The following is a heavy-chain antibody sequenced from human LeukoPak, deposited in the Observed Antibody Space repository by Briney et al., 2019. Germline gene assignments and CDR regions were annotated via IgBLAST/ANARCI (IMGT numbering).Heavy chain of an antibody. CDR1: GGTFSSYA. J-gene: IGHJ6*03. CDR3: ASGYYDSSGPADYYYYYMDV. CDR2: IIPIFGTA. V-gene: IGHV1-69*13. D-gene: IGHD3-22*01. Sequence: SVKVSCKASGGTFSSYAISWVRQAPGQGLEWMGGIIPIFGTANYAQKFQGRVTITADESTSTAYMELSSLRSEDTAVYYCASGYYDSSGPADYYYYYMDVWGKGTTVTVSS.